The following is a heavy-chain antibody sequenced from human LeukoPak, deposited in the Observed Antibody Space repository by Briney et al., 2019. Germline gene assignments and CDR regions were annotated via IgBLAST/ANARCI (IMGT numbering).Heavy chain of an antibody. J-gene: IGHJ5*02. D-gene: IGHD4-23*01. CDR3: ARVYYGGNSEAFDP. CDR1: GGSISSYN. V-gene: IGHV4-59*01. Sequence: PSETLSLTCTVSGGSISSYNWSWIRQPPGKGLEWLGYIYYSGSIIHNPSLKSRVTISVDTSKNQFPLKLSSVTAADTAVFYCARVYYGGNSEAFDPWGQGTLVTVSS. CDR2: IYYSGSI.